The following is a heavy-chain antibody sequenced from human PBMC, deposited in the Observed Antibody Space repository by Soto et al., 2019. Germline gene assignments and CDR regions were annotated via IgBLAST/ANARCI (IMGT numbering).Heavy chain of an antibody. CDR3: AKDKGRYDFWSGYYSYYYGMDV. Sequence: GGSLRLSCAASGFTFSSYGMHWVRQAPGKGLEWVSAISVSGGSTYYADSVKGRFTISRDNSKNTLYLQMNSLRAEDTAVYYCAKDKGRYDFWSGYYSYYYGMDVWGQGTTVTV. D-gene: IGHD3-3*01. J-gene: IGHJ6*02. CDR2: ISVSGGST. V-gene: IGHV3-23*01. CDR1: GFTFSSYG.